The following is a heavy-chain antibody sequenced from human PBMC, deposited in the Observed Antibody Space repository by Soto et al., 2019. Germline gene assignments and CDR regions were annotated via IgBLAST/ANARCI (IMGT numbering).Heavy chain of an antibody. J-gene: IGHJ4*02. Sequence: SETLSLTCAVSGGSISSGGYSWSWIRQPPGKGLEWIGYIYHSGSTYYNPSLKSRVTISVDRSKNQFSLKLSSVTAADTAVYYCARVRPPRDGYNTPYFDYWGQGTLVTVSS. V-gene: IGHV4-30-2*01. D-gene: IGHD5-12*01. CDR3: ARVRPPRDGYNTPYFDY. CDR1: GGSISSGGYS. CDR2: IYHSGST.